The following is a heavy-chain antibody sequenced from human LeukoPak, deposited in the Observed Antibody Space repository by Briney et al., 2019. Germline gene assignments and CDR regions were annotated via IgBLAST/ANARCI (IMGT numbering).Heavy chain of an antibody. CDR3: ARGLGGRRVYYYYGMDV. Sequence: ASVKVSCKASGYTFTSYAMHWGRQAPGQRLGGMGWINAGNGNTKYSQKFQGRVTITRDTSASTAYMELSSLRSEDTAVYYCARGLGGRRVYYYYGMDVWGKGTTVTVSS. V-gene: IGHV1-3*01. D-gene: IGHD3-16*01. CDR1: GYTFTSYA. J-gene: IGHJ6*04. CDR2: INAGNGNT.